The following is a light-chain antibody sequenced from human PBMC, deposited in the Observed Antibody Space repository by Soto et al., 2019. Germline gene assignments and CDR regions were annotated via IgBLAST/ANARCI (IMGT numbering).Light chain of an antibody. V-gene: IGKV3-15*01. Sequence: EILMTQSPATLSVSPGERATLSCRASQSVSSYLAWYQQKPGQPPRLLIYGASTRATGIPARFSGSGSGTDFTLNISRLEAEDFGVYYCQQVQNWPQTFGQGTKVEIK. CDR2: GAS. CDR1: QSVSSY. CDR3: QQVQNWPQT. J-gene: IGKJ1*01.